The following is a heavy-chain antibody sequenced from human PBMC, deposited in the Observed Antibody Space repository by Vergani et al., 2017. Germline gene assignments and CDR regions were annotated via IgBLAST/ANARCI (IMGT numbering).Heavy chain of an antibody. J-gene: IGHJ4*02. Sequence: QVQLVESGGGVVQPGGSLRLSCAASGFTFNSYGMHWVRQAPGKGLEWVASIRSDESRRYYGDSMEGPFTISRDNSKNTFFLQMKSLRPEDTAVYYCAKEGXGYCSGGTCYPEYWGQGTLVIVSS. CDR2: IRSDESRR. V-gene: IGHV3-30*02. CDR1: GFTFNSYG. D-gene: IGHD2-15*01. CDR3: AKEGXGYCSGGTCYPEY.